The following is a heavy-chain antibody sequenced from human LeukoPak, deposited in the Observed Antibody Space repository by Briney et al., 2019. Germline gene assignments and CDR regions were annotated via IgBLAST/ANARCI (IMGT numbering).Heavy chain of an antibody. CDR1: GGSITRYY. CDR2: IYYSGST. J-gene: IGHJ6*03. CDR3: ARVSSNSPYYYYMDV. Sequence: SETLSLTCTVSGGSITRYYWTWIRQPPGKGLEWIGYIYYSGSTNYNPSLKSRVTMSVDTAKNQVSLNLNSVTAADTAVYYCARVSSNSPYYYYMDVWGKGTTVTVSS. D-gene: IGHD1-7*01. V-gene: IGHV4-59*01.